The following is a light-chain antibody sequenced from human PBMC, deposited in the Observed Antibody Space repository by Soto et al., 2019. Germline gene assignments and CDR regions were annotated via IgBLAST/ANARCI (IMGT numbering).Light chain of an antibody. V-gene: IGLV1-47*01. CDR3: AACDDSLSAWV. CDR2: RND. Sequence: QSVLTQPPSASGTPGQRAPISCSGSSSNIGSNFVHWYQQFPGTAPKLLIYRNDQRPSGVPDRISGSKSGTSASLAISGLRSEDEADYYCAACDDSLSAWVFGGGTQLTVL. J-gene: IGLJ3*02. CDR1: SSNIGSNF.